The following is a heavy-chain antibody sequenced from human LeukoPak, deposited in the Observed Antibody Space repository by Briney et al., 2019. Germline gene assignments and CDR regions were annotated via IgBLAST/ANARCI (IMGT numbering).Heavy chain of an antibody. V-gene: IGHV4-4*07. D-gene: IGHD6-6*01. J-gene: IGHJ4*02. Sequence: SETLSLTCTVSGGSISSYYWSWIRQPAGKGLEWIGRIYTSGSTNHNPSLKSRVTISVDKSKNQFSLKLSSVTAADTAVYYCARGGLAARPGYFDYWGQGTLVTVSS. CDR2: IYTSGST. CDR1: GGSISSYY. CDR3: ARGGLAARPGYFDY.